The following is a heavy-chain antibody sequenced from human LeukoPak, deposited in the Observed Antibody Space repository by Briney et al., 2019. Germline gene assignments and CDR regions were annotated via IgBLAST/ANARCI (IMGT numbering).Heavy chain of an antibody. CDR2: IEEDGSEK. J-gene: IGHJ4*02. CDR1: GITFSNYW. Sequence: GGSLRLSCEASGITFSNYWMNWVRHTPGRGLEWVANIEEDGSEKYYVDSVKGRFTVSRDNAQNTLFLQMNSLRAEDTAVYYCATGRYSSVYWGQGTLVTVPS. CDR3: ATGRYSSVY. D-gene: IGHD6-19*01. V-gene: IGHV3-7*05.